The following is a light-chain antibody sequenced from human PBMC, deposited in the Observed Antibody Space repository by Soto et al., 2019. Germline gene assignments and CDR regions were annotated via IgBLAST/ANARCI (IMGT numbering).Light chain of an antibody. CDR1: HSVSTN. CDR2: GAS. Sequence: EIVMTQSPGTLSVSPGERATLSCRASHSVSTNLAWYQQKPGQAPRLVIYGASTRATGIPARFSGSGSGTEFTLTISSLQSEDSAVYYCQQYYIWPLTFGPGTKVDIK. J-gene: IGKJ3*01. V-gene: IGKV3-15*01. CDR3: QQYYIWPLT.